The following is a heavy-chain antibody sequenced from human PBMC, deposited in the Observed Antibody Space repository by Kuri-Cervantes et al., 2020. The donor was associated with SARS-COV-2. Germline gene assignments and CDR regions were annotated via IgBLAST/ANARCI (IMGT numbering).Heavy chain of an antibody. V-gene: IGHV1-8*01. CDR3: ASSRYCSGGSCYSDWFDP. Sequence: ASVKVSCKASGYPFTSCDVNWVRQATGQGLEWKGWMIPNSDNTGFAQKFQDRVTMTRNTSMSTAYMELRGLRSEDTAVYNCASSRYCSGGSCYSDWFDPWGQGTLVTVSS. D-gene: IGHD2-15*01. CDR1: GYPFTSCD. J-gene: IGHJ5*02. CDR2: MIPNSDNT.